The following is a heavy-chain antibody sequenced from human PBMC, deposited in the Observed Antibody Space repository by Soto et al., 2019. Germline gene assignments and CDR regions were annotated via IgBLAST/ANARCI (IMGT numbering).Heavy chain of an antibody. CDR1: GFTFRSYA. V-gene: IGHV3-30*04. D-gene: IGHD1-26*01. J-gene: IGHJ4*02. CDR2: ISFDGSKK. CDR3: ARSGSSFPFDH. Sequence: QVQLVESGGGVVQPGRSLRLSCEASGFTFRSYAMHWVRQAPGKGLEWVALISFDGSKKQYADSVKGRFTISRDNSKSTLSPQMNSLTIQDTAVYYCARSGSSFPFDHWGQGTLVPGSS.